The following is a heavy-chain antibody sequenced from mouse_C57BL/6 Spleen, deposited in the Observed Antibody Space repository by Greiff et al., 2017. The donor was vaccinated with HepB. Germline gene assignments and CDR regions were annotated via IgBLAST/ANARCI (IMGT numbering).Heavy chain of an antibody. V-gene: IGHV1-61*01. CDR2: IYPSDSET. Sequence: QVQLQQPGAELVRPGSSVKLSCKASGYTFTSYWMDWVKQRPGQGLEWVGNIYPSDSETHYNQKFKDKATLTVDKSSSTAYMQLSSLTSEDSAVYYCAREGYYPFYYAMDYWGQGTSVTVSS. D-gene: IGHD2-3*01. CDR3: AREGYYPFYYAMDY. J-gene: IGHJ4*01. CDR1: GYTFTSYW.